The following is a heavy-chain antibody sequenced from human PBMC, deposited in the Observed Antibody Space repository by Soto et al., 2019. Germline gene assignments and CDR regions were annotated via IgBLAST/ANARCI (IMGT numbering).Heavy chain of an antibody. CDR3: ARGTGVGYYYGMDV. Sequence: SETLSLTCAVYGGSLSGYYWSWMRQPPGKGLEWIGEINHSGSTNYNPSLKSRVTISVDTSKNQFSLKLSSVTAADTAVYYCARGTGVGYYYGMDVWGQGTTVTVSS. V-gene: IGHV4-34*01. CDR2: INHSGST. CDR1: GGSLSGYY. D-gene: IGHD2-8*01. J-gene: IGHJ6*02.